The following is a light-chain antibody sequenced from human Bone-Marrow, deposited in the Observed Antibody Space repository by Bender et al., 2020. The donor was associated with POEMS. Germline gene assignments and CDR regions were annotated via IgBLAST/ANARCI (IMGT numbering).Light chain of an antibody. CDR3: SSYTSSSNVV. Sequence: QSALTQPASMSGSPGQSITISCTGTTSDVGGYNFVSWYQHHPGKAPKLMIYDVTNRPSGVSNRFSGSKSGNTASLTISGLQAEDEADYYCSSYTSSSNVVFGGGTKLTVL. CDR2: DVT. J-gene: IGLJ2*01. CDR1: TSDVGGYNF. V-gene: IGLV2-14*03.